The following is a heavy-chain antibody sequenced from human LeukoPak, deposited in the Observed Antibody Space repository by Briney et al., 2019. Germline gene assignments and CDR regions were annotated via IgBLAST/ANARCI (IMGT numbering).Heavy chain of an antibody. CDR3: AKYHITMVRGVNFYYGMDV. Sequence: GGSLRLSCAASGFTFSSYPMSWVRQAPGKGLDWASAISGSGGSTYYADSVEGRFTISRDNSKNTLYLQMNSLRAEDTAVYYCAKYHITMVRGVNFYYGMDVWGKGTTVTVSS. J-gene: IGHJ6*04. CDR2: ISGSGGST. CDR1: GFTFSSYP. V-gene: IGHV3-23*01. D-gene: IGHD3-10*01.